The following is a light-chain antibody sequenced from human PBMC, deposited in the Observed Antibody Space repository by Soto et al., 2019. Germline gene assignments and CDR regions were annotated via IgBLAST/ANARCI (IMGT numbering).Light chain of an antibody. CDR1: PSDIGAYNY. CDR2: DVT. V-gene: IGLV2-14*03. J-gene: IGLJ2*01. Sequence: QSALTQPASMSGSPGQSITISCSGTPSDIGAYNYVSWYQHLPGKAPKVIIYDVTNRPSGVSSRFSGSKSGTTASLTISGLQAEDEANYYCGSYTISSTLMIFGGGTKLTVL. CDR3: GSYTISSTLMI.